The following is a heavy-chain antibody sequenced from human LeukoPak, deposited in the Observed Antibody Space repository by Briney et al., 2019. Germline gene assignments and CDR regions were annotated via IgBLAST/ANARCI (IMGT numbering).Heavy chain of an antibody. CDR3: ARETYDDVVVISSGIDP. J-gene: IGHJ5*02. CDR2: LSGSGGNT. D-gene: IGHD2-2*01. V-gene: IGHV3-23*01. Sequence: GSLRLSCAASGFTFSSYAMSWVRQAPGKGLEWVSALSGSGGNTYYADSVKGRFTISRDNSKNTLYLQVNSLRAEDTAVYYCARETYDDVVVISSGIDPWGQGTLVTVSS. CDR1: GFTFSSYA.